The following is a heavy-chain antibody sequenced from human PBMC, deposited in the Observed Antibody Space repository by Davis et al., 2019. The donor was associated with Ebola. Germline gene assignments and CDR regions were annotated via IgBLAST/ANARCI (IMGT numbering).Heavy chain of an antibody. CDR3: AKDLPGTAIDY. D-gene: IGHD1-1*01. J-gene: IGHJ4*02. CDR1: GFTFSSYA. V-gene: IGHV3-30*04. CDR2: ISYDGSNK. Sequence: GESLKISCSASGFTFSSYAMHWVRQAPGKGLEWVAVISYDGSNKYYADSVKGRFTISRDNSKNTLYLQMNSLRAEDTAVYYCAKDLPGTAIDYWGQGTLVTVSS.